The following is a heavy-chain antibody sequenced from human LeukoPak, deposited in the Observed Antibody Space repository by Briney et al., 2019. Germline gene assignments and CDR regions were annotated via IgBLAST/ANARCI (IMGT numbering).Heavy chain of an antibody. D-gene: IGHD3-22*01. V-gene: IGHV1-46*01. CDR3: ARGDYDSSWEDGNFFDY. J-gene: IGHJ4*02. CDR1: GYTFTSYY. CDR2: INPSGGST. Sequence: ASVKVSCKASGYTFTSYYMHWVRQAPGQGLEWMGIINPSGGSTSYAQKFQGRVTMTRDTSTSTVYMELSSLRSEDTAVYYCARGDYDSSWEDGNFFDYWGQGTLVTVSS.